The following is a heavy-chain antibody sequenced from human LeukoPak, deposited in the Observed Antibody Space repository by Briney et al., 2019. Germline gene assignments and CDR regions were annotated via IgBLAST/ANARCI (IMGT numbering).Heavy chain of an antibody. J-gene: IGHJ5*02. D-gene: IGHD6-19*01. V-gene: IGHV1-2*02. CDR2: INPNSGVT. CDR1: RYTFTGYY. Sequence: GASVKVSCKASRYTFTGYYMHWVRQAPGQGLEWMGWINPNSGVTNYAQKFQGRVTMTRDTSITTAYMELSRLRSDNTAVYFCASGWSITGWYNNWFDPWGQGTLVTVSS. CDR3: ASGWSITGWYNNWFDP.